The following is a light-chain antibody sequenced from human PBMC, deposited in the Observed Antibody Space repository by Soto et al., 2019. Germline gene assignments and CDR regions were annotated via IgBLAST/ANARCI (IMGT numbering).Light chain of an antibody. V-gene: IGKV1-5*03. CDR3: QQYNTYSRT. CDR1: QSISRW. Sequence: DIQMTQSPSTLSASIGDRVTITCRASQSISRWSAWYRQKPGEAPKLLIYEGSILERGVPSRFSGSGSGTEFTLTISSLQPDDFATFYCQQYNTYSRTFGQGTRVEVK. CDR2: EGS. J-gene: IGKJ1*01.